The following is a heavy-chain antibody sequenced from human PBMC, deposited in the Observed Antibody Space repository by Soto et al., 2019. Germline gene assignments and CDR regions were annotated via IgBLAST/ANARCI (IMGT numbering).Heavy chain of an antibody. CDR2: ISYDGSNK. Sequence: PGGSLRLSCAASGFTFSTYGMHWVRQAPGKGLEWVAVISYDGSNKYYADSVKGRFTISRDNSKNTLYLQMNSLRADDTAVYYCAKNHSYGYFYWGQGTLVTSPQ. CDR1: GFTFSTYG. CDR3: AKNHSYGYFY. D-gene: IGHD5-18*01. V-gene: IGHV3-30*18. J-gene: IGHJ4*02.